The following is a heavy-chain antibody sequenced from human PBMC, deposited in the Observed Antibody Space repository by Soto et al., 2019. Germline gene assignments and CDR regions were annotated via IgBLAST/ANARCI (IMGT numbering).Heavy chain of an antibody. Sequence: QVQLVQSGAEVKKPGASVKVSCKASGYTFTSYDINWVRQATGQGLEWMGWMNPNSGNTGYAQKFKGRVTMTRNTSISTAYMELSSLRSEDTAVYYCARGNILGYCSGGSCYRAFDIWGQGTMVTVSS. CDR2: MNPNSGNT. CDR1: GYTFTSYD. J-gene: IGHJ3*02. V-gene: IGHV1-8*01. D-gene: IGHD2-15*01. CDR3: ARGNILGYCSGGSCYRAFDI.